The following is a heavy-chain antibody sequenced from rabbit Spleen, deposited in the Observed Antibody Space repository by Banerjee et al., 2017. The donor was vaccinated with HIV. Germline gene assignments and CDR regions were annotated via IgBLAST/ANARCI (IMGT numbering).Heavy chain of an antibody. CDR2: IDTGSRDFT. J-gene: IGHJ4*01. D-gene: IGHD1-1*01. CDR3: VRGASSSGYYSL. V-gene: IGHV1S45*01. Sequence: QEQLVESGGDLVQPGASLTLTCKASGFSFSFSNYMCWVRQAPGKGLEWIACIDTGSRDFTYYASWAKGRFTFSKTSSTTVTLQMTSLTAADTATYFCVRGASSSGYYSLWGPGTLVTVS. CDR1: GFSFSFSNY.